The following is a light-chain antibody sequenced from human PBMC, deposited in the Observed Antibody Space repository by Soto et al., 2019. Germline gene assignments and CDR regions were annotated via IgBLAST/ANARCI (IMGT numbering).Light chain of an antibody. CDR2: KND. V-gene: IGLV1-47*01. Sequence: QSVLTQPPSASGTPGQSVTISCSGSSSKFGRNYVYWYQQLPGTAPKLLIYKNDQRPSGVPARFSGSKSGASASLAISGLQSEDEADYDCASWGDSLSGYWVFGGGTKLTVL. J-gene: IGLJ3*02. CDR3: ASWGDSLSGYWV. CDR1: SSKFGRNY.